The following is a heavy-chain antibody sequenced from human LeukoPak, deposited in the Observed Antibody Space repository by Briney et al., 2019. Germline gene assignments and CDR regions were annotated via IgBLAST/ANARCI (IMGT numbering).Heavy chain of an antibody. V-gene: IGHV1-8*03. CDR2: MNPNSGNT. CDR1: GYTFTSYD. J-gene: IGHJ3*02. Sequence: ASVTVSCKASGYTFTSYDINWVRQAGGQGLEGMGWMNPNSGNTGYAQKFQGRVTIPKNTSISPAYMELRSLRSEDTAVYYCAWADAFDIWGQGTMVTVSS. CDR3: AWADAFDI.